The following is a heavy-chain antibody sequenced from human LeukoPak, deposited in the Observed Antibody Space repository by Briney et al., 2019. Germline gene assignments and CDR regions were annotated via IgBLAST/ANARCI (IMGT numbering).Heavy chain of an antibody. CDR1: GFIFNYYA. D-gene: IGHD5-24*01. CDR3: ARSRRDNYYYYYGMDV. Sequence: GGSLRLSCATSGFIFNYYAMSWVRQAPGKGLEWVSNISSSDTTIHYADSVKGRFTISRDNARNSLYLQMNSLRAEDTAVYYCARSRRDNYYYYYGMDVWGQGTTVTVSS. J-gene: IGHJ6*02. V-gene: IGHV3-11*04. CDR2: ISSSDTTI.